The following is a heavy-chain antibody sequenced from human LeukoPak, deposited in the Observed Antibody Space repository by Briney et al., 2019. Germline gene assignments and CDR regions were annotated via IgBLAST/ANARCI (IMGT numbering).Heavy chain of an antibody. J-gene: IGHJ4*02. D-gene: IGHD3-22*01. V-gene: IGHV3-49*04. CDR2: IRSKTYRGAA. CDR1: GFTFCDHA. Sequence: PGRSLSLSCTASGFTFCDHAMSWVRQAPGKGLEWVGFIRSKTYRGAAEYATSLEGRFTISRADSKCIAYLQANSLKTEDTAVYYCTSIYDTSAYYHSGIDYWGQGTLVTVSS. CDR3: TSIYDTSAYYHSGIDY.